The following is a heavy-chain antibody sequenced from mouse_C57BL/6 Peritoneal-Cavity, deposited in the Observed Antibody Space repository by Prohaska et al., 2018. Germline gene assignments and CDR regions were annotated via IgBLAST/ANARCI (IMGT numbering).Heavy chain of an antibody. V-gene: IGHV9-3*01. Sequence: HIQLVQSGPELKKPGETVKISCKASGYTFTTYGMSWVKQAPGKGLKWMGWINTYSGVPTYADDFKGRFAFSLETSASTAYLQINNLKNEDTATYFCARPSTDWYFDVWGTGTTVTVSS. CDR2: INTYSGVP. CDR3: ARPSTDWYFDV. CDR1: GYTFTTYG. D-gene: IGHD2-1*01. J-gene: IGHJ1*03.